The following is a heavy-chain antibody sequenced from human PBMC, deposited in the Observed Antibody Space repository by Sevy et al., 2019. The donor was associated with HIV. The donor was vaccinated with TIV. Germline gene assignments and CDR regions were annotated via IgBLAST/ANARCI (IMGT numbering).Heavy chain of an antibody. J-gene: IGHJ4*02. Sequence: GGSLRLSCAASEFAFSSYDMYWVRQAPGKGLEWVLYITSSGTTINYADSVKGRFTISRDNAKNSLYLQMNSLRVEDTAVYYCARDLPPSATIVPHFDYWGQGTLVTVSS. CDR2: ITSSGTTI. CDR1: EFAFSSYD. D-gene: IGHD1-26*01. V-gene: IGHV3-48*03. CDR3: ARDLPPSATIVPHFDY.